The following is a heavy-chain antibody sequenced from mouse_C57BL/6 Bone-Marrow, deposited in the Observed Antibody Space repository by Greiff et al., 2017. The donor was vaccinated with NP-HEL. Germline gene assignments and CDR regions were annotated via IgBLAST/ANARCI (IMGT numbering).Heavy chain of an antibody. CDR1: GYSITSGYY. CDR2: ISYDGSN. D-gene: IGHD2-3*01. J-gene: IGHJ4*01. V-gene: IGHV3-6*01. CDR3: ARRDGGNYAMDY. Sequence: VQLQQSGPGLVKPSQSLSLTCSVTGYSITSGYYWNWIRQFPGNKLEWMGYISYDGSNNYNPSLKNRISITRDTSKNQFFLKLNSVTTEDTATYYCARRDGGNYAMDYWGQGTSVTVSS.